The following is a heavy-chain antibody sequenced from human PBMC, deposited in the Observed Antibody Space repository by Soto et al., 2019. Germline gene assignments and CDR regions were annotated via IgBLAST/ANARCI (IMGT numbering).Heavy chain of an antibody. J-gene: IGHJ4*02. Sequence: GGSLRLSCAASGFTFSSYAMSWVRQAPGKGLEWVSAISGSGGSTYYADSVKGRFTISRDNSKNTLYLQMNSLRAEATAVYYCALHLELPRPTETPFDYWGQGTLVTVSS. V-gene: IGHV3-23*01. D-gene: IGHD1-7*01. CDR1: GFTFSSYA. CDR3: ALHLELPRPTETPFDY. CDR2: ISGSGGST.